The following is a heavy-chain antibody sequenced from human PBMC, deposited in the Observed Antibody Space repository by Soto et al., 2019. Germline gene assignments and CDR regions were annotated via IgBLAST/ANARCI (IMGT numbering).Heavy chain of an antibody. V-gene: IGHV1-46*01. Sequence: ASVKVSCKASGYTFTSYYMHWVRQAPGQGLEWMGIINPSGGSTSYAQKFQGRVTMTRDTSTSAVYMELSSLRSEDTAVYYCATTFRHCSCGSCYEGDDAFDIWGQGTMVTVSS. J-gene: IGHJ3*02. CDR3: ATTFRHCSCGSCYEGDDAFDI. D-gene: IGHD2-15*01. CDR2: INPSGGST. CDR1: GYTFTSYY.